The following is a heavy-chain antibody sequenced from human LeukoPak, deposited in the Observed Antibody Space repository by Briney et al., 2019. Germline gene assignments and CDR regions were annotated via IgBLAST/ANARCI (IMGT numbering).Heavy chain of an antibody. V-gene: IGHV3-33*06. CDR2: IWFDGSNK. Sequence: GGSLRLSCAASGFTFNNYGMHWVRQAPGKGLEWVAVIWFDGSNKYYADSVKGRFTISRDNSKNTLYLQMNSLRAEDTAVYYCAKDLAVAGYYYYGMDVWGQGTTVTVSS. CDR1: GFTFNNYG. D-gene: IGHD6-19*01. J-gene: IGHJ6*02. CDR3: AKDLAVAGYYYYGMDV.